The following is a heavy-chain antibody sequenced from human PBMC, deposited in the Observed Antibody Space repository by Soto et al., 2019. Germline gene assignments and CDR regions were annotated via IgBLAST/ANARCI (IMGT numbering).Heavy chain of an antibody. CDR2: IYRDDDE. D-gene: IGHD5-18*01. V-gene: IGHV2-5*02. J-gene: IGHJ4*02. CDR1: GFSFSTRGVG. CDR3: AHRPRGYSYHFDY. Sequence: QITLKESGPTLVKPTQTLTLTCTFSGFSFSTRGVGVSWIRQPPGKALEWLALIYRDDDEGYSPSQQSRLTITNDTSKNQLALTITNMDPVDTATYYCAHRPRGYSYHFDYWGQGTLVTVSS.